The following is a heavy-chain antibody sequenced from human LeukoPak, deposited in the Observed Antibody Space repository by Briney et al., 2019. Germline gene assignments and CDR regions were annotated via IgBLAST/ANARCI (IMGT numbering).Heavy chain of an antibody. Sequence: GGSLRLSCAASGFTFSSYAMSWVRQAPGKGLEWVSAISGSGGSTYYADSVKGRFIISRDNSKNTLYLQMDSLRAEDTAVYYCANPELLSAIWDYWGQGTLVTVSS. CDR3: ANPELLSAIWDY. V-gene: IGHV3-23*01. J-gene: IGHJ4*02. D-gene: IGHD1-26*01. CDR2: ISGSGGST. CDR1: GFTFSSYA.